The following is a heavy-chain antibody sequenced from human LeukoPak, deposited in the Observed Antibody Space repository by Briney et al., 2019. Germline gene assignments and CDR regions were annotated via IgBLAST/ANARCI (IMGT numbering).Heavy chain of an antibody. CDR2: IYNSGST. CDR3: ARHDAVTTSELFDY. Sequence: SETLSLTCSVSGGSISSSSDYWGWIRQPPGKGLEWIGSIYNSGSTYYNPSLKSRVTISVDTSKNQFSLKLRSVTAADTAVYYCARHDAVTTSELFDYWGQGTLVTVSS. D-gene: IGHD4-17*01. V-gene: IGHV4-39*01. CDR1: GGSISSSSDY. J-gene: IGHJ4*02.